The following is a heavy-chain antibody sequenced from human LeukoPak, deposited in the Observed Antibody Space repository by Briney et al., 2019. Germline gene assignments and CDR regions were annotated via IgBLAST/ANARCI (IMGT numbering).Heavy chain of an antibody. J-gene: IGHJ3*02. CDR3: ARDRKGLRYFDWGAFDI. CDR1: GFTFDDYA. CDR2: IYSGGST. Sequence: GGSLRLSCAASGFTFDDYAMHWVRQAPGKGLEWVSVIYSGGSTYYADSVKGRFTISRDNSKNTLYLQMNSLRAEDTAVYYCARDRKGLRYFDWGAFDIWGQGTMVTVSS. D-gene: IGHD3-9*01. V-gene: IGHV3-53*01.